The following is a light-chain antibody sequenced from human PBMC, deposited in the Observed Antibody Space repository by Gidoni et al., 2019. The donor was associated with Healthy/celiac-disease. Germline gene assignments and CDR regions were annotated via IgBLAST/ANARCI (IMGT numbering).Light chain of an antibody. J-gene: IGKJ4*01. V-gene: IGKV1-33*01. CDR3: QKYDNLPHT. CDR1: QDISNY. CDR2: DAS. Sequence: DIQMTQSPSSLSASVGDRVTITCQASQDISNYLNWYQQKPGKAPKLLIYDASNFETGVPSRLSGSGSGTDFTFTISSLQPEDIATYYCQKYDNLPHTFGGGTKVEIK.